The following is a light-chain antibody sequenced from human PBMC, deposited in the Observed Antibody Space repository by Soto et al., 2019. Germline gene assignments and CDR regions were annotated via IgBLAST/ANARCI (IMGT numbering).Light chain of an antibody. CDR1: QIVTSDY. Sequence: EIVMTQSPATLSVSPGERATLSCRASQIVTSDYLAWYHQAPGQAPRLLIYGAFNRTTGISDRFSGSGSGTDFTLSISKLEPGDFGVYFCHQYGKSPRTFGQGTKVDI. CDR2: GAF. CDR3: HQYGKSPRT. V-gene: IGKV3-20*01. J-gene: IGKJ1*01.